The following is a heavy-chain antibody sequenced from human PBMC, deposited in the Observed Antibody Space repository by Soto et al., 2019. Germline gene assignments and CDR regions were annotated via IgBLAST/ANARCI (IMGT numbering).Heavy chain of an antibody. V-gene: IGHV3-23*01. CDR2: ISGSGGVT. D-gene: IGHD1-1*01. Sequence: GGSLRLSCAASGFTFSSYAMSWVRQAPGKGLEWVSTISGSGGVTYYADSVKGRFTISRDNSKNTLYLQMNSLRAEDTAVYYCGLENDGNPNWFDPWGLGTLVTVSS. J-gene: IGHJ5*02. CDR3: GLENDGNPNWFDP. CDR1: GFTFSSYA.